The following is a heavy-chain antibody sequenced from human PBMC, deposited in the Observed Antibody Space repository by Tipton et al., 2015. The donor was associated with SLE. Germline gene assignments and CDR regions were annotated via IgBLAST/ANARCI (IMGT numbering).Heavy chain of an antibody. V-gene: IGHV4-59*01. D-gene: IGHD4/OR15-4a*01. CDR2: IYSGSS. Sequence: TLSLTCSVFGGSSSRYFWSWIRQPPGKGLEWIGYIYSGSSYFNPSLRSRVSMSIDKSKNQFSLTMSSVTAADTAVYYCARDDYGGQYWGQGTLVTVSS. CDR1: GGSSSRYF. J-gene: IGHJ4*02. CDR3: ARDDYGGQY.